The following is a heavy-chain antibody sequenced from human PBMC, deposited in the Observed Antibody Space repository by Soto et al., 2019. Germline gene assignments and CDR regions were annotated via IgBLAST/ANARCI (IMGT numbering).Heavy chain of an antibody. V-gene: IGHV4-34*01. CDR1: GGSFSGYY. Sequence: TLSLTCAVYGGSFSGYYWSWIRQPPGKGLEWIGEINHSGSTNYNPSLKSRVTISVDTSKDQFSLKLSSVTAADTAVYYCARDRIAAAGLDYWGQGTLVTVSS. D-gene: IGHD6-13*01. CDR3: ARDRIAAAGLDY. CDR2: INHSGST. J-gene: IGHJ4*02.